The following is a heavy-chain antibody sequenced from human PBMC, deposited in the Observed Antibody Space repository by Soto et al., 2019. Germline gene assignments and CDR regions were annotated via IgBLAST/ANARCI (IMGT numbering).Heavy chain of an antibody. CDR2: IYYSGST. J-gene: IGHJ4*02. CDR1: GDSITGTSYY. CDR3: ARVEFGAMAGGYVDY. D-gene: IGHD6-19*01. V-gene: IGHV4-39*01. Sequence: PSETLSLTCSVSGDSITGTSYYWAWVRQAPGKGLEWIGSIYYSGSTYYNPSLKSRVTISKDTSKNQFSLKLSSVTTADTAVYYCARVEFGAMAGGYVDYWGQGTLVTVSS.